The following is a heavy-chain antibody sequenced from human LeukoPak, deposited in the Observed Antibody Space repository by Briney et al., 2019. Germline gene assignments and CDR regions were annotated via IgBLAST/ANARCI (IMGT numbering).Heavy chain of an antibody. V-gene: IGHV4-59*08. CDR1: GGSISSYY. J-gene: IGHJ3*02. CDR3: ERHVGAYYDILTGYYKLRAFDI. CDR2: IYYSGST. D-gene: IGHD3-9*01. Sequence: SETLSLTCTVSGGSISSYYWSWIRQPPGKGLEWIGYIYYSGSTNYNPSLKSRVTISVDTSKNQFSLKLSSVTAADTAVYYCERHVGAYYDILTGYYKLRAFDIWGQGTMVTVSS.